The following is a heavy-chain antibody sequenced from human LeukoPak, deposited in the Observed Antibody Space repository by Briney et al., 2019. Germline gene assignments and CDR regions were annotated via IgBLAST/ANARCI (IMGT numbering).Heavy chain of an antibody. J-gene: IGHJ1*01. V-gene: IGHV4-59*01. D-gene: IGHD2-15*01. CDR1: GGSISSYY. CDR2: IYYSGST. CDR3: AGSGGSWFFQH. Sequence: SETLSLTCTVSGGSISSYYWSWIRQPPGKGLEWIGYIYYSGSTNYNPSLKSRVTISVDTSKNQFSLKLSSVTAADTAVYYCAGSGGSWFFQHWGQGTLVTVSS.